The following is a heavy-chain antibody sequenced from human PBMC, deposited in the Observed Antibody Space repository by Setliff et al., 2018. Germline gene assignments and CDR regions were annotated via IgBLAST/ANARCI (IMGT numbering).Heavy chain of an antibody. D-gene: IGHD3-3*01. J-gene: IGHJ6*03. Sequence: PSETLSLTCTVSGDSISSRRNYWGWFRQPAGKELEWIGQIYTSWSTNYNPSLKSRVPISLDTSKNQFSLSLTSVTAEDTAVYYCARMSGFLYMDVLGKGTPVTVSS. CDR3: ARMSGFLYMDV. CDR1: GDSISSRRNY. V-gene: IGHV4-61*09. CDR2: IYTSWST.